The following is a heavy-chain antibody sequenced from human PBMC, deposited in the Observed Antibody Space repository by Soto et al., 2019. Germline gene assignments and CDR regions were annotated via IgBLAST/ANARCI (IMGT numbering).Heavy chain of an antibody. V-gene: IGHV1-46*01. CDR3: ARDSTVRLGGRSDEYYYYYYGMDV. D-gene: IGHD2-2*01. Sequence: ASVKVSCKASGYTFTSYYMNWVRQAPGQGLEWMGIINPNSGNTGYAQKFQGRVTMTRDTPTSTVYMELSSLRSEDTAVYYCARDSTVRLGGRSDEYYYYYYGMDVWGQGTTVTVSS. CDR1: GYTFTSYY. J-gene: IGHJ6*02. CDR2: INPNSGNT.